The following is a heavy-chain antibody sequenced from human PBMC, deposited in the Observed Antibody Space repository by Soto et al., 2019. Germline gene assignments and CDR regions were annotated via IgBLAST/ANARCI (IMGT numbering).Heavy chain of an antibody. D-gene: IGHD1-26*01. J-gene: IGHJ3*01. CDR3: ARGDRGAFDL. Sequence: EVQLVESGGGLVQPGESLRLSCAASGFTFSYDWMHWVRQAPGKGRVWVSRIHSGGSSTTYADSVKGRFSISRDNARNTVYLQMNSLRAEDTAVYYCARGDRGAFDLWGQGTVLTVSS. CDR1: GFTFSYDW. CDR2: IHSGGSST. V-gene: IGHV3-74*01.